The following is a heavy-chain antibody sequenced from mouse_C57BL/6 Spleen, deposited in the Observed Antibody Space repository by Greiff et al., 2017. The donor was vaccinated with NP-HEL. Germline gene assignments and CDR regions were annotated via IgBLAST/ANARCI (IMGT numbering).Heavy chain of an antibody. V-gene: IGHV5-4*01. D-gene: IGHD1-1*02. J-gene: IGHJ4*01. CDR2: ISDGGSYT. CDR1: GFTFSSYA. Sequence: EVQLQESGGGLVKPGGSLKLSCAASGFTFSSYAMSWVRQTPEKRLEWVATISDGGSYTYYPDNVKGRFTISRDNAKNNLYLQMSHLKSEDTAMYYCARDSMADYWGQGTSVTVSS. CDR3: ARDSMADY.